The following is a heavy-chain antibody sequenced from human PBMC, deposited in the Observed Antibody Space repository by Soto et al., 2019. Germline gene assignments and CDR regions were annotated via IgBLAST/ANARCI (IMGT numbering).Heavy chain of an antibody. Sequence: QVHLVQSGAEVKKPGASVKVSCKGSGYGFTTYGITWVRQAPGQGLEWMAWISAHNGNTNYAQKLQGRVTVTRDTATSTAYRERRSLRSDDTAVYYCARGRYVDYWGQGALVTVSS. V-gene: IGHV1-18*01. J-gene: IGHJ4*02. D-gene: IGHD1-1*01. CDR3: ARGRYVDY. CDR1: GYGFTTYG. CDR2: ISAHNGNT.